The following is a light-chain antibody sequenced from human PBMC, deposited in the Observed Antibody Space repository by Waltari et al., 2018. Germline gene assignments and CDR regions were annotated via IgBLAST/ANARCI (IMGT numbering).Light chain of an antibody. CDR3: QQLNAYPLT. J-gene: IGKJ1*01. Sequence: DIQLTQSPSSLSASVEDSVTITCRASQGISSYLAWDQQKPGRAPKLLIYSASTLKSGVPSRFSGSGSGTDFTLTISSLQPEDFATYYCQQLNAYPLTFGQGTKVEIK. CDR2: SAS. CDR1: QGISSY. V-gene: IGKV1-9*01.